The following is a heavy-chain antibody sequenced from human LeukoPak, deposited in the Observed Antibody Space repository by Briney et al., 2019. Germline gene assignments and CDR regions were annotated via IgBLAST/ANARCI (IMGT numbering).Heavy chain of an antibody. Sequence: NSSETLSLTCTVSGGSISSSSYYWGWIRQPPGKGLEWIGSIYYSGSTYYNPSLKSRVTISVDTSKNQFSLKLSSVTAADTAVYYCARQDSSWSFDYWGQGTLVTVFS. J-gene: IGHJ4*02. D-gene: IGHD6-13*01. CDR3: ARQDSSWSFDY. CDR2: IYYSGST. CDR1: GGSISSSSYY. V-gene: IGHV4-39*01.